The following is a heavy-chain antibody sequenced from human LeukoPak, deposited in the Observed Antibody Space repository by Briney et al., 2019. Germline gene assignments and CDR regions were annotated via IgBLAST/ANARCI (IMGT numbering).Heavy chain of an antibody. V-gene: IGHV3-23*01. CDR2: ISGSGGST. J-gene: IGHJ4*02. Sequence: TGGSLRLSCAGSGFTFNDHAMSWVRQAPGKGLEWFSSISGSGGSTYYADYVKGRSTISRDNSKNVVYFEMHSLRGEDTAVYFCARVGQTFDFWRFDYWGQGTLVVVSS. CDR3: ARVGQTFDFWRFDY. D-gene: IGHD3-3*01. CDR1: GFTFNDHA.